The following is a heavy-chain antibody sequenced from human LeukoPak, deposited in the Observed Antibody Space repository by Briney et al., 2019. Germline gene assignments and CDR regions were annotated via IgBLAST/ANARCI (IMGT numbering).Heavy chain of an antibody. CDR3: ARADRSSEHHHFDC. Sequence: PGGSLRLSFAASLFTFSNSWMSWVRQAPGIGLEWVAKIKEDGSEEDYVGSVKGRFTISRDNAKKPLYLQMNRLGGEDRAVYYCARADRSSEHHHFDCWGQRTPVTVSS. V-gene: IGHV3-7*04. CDR2: IKEDGSEE. J-gene: IGHJ4*02. D-gene: IGHD3-10*01. CDR1: LFTFSNSW.